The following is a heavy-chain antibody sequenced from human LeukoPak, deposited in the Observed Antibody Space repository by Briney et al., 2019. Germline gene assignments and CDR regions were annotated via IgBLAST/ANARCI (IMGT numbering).Heavy chain of an antibody. V-gene: IGHV4-59*01. J-gene: IGHJ4*02. Sequence: SETLSLTCTVSGGSISSYYWSWIRQPPGKGLEWIGYIYYSGSTNYNPSLKSRVTISVDTSKNQFSLKLSSVTAADTAVYYWARGEGIAAESPFDYWGQGTLVTVSS. CDR2: IYYSGST. D-gene: IGHD6-13*01. CDR3: ARGEGIAAESPFDY. CDR1: GGSISSYY.